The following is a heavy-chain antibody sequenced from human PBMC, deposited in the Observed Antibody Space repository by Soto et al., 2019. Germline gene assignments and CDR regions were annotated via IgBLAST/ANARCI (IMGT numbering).Heavy chain of an antibody. CDR1: GFTFSSYS. CDR3: ARDPAGNYYYYYMDV. V-gene: IGHV3-48*01. CDR2: ISSSSSTI. Sequence: TGGSLRLSCAASGFTFSSYSMNWVRQAPGKGLEWVSYISSSSSTIYYADSVKGRFTISRDNAKNSLYLQMNSLRAEDTAVYYCARDPAGNYYYYYMDVWGKGTTVTVSS. J-gene: IGHJ6*03.